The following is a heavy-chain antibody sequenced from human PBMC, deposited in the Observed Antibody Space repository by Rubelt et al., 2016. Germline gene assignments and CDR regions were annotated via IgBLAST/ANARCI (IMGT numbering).Heavy chain of an antibody. CDR3: ARDRTGPYRVADVDAFDI. CDR1: GGSISSGGYY. D-gene: IGHD2-8*02. CDR2: IYYSGST. Sequence: SGGSISSGGYYWSWIRQHPGKGLEWIGYIYYSGSTYYNPSLKSRVTISVDTSKNQFSLKLSSVTAADTAVYYCARDRTGPYRVADVDAFDIWGQGTMVTVSS. V-gene: IGHV4-31*02. J-gene: IGHJ3*02.